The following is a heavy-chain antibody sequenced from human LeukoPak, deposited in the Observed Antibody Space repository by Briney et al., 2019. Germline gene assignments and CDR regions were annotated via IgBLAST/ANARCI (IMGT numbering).Heavy chain of an antibody. CDR1: GGTFSSYA. Sequence: GASVSVSCTASGGTFSSYAISWVRQAPGQGLEWMGGIIPIFGTANYAQKFQGRVTITADESTSTAYMELSSLRSEDTAVYYCATSPLITGTTQNPVYWGQGTLVTVSS. CDR3: ATSPLITGTTQNPVY. V-gene: IGHV1-69*13. J-gene: IGHJ4*02. CDR2: IIPIFGTA. D-gene: IGHD1-20*01.